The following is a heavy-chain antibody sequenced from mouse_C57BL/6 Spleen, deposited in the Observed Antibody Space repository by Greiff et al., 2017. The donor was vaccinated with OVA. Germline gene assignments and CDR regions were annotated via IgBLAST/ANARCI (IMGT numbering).Heavy chain of an antibody. CDR3: ASSMVTKGYYFDY. CDR2: IWSGGST. CDR1: GFSLTSYG. J-gene: IGHJ2*01. V-gene: IGHV2-2*01. Sequence: VQLVESGPGLVQPSQSLSITCTVSGFSLTSYGVHWVRQSPGKGLEWLGVIWSGGSTDYNAAFISRLSISKDNSKSQVFFKMNSLQADDTAIYYCASSMVTKGYYFDYWGQGTTLTVSS. D-gene: IGHD2-2*01.